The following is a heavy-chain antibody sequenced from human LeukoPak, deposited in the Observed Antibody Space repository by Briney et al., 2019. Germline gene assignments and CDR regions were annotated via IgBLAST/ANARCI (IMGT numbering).Heavy chain of an antibody. CDR2: INPNSGGT. J-gene: IGHJ4*02. D-gene: IGHD2-8*02. V-gene: IGHV1-2*04. CDR1: RYTFTGYY. Sequence: GASVKVSCKASRYTFTGYYMHWVRQAPGQGLEWMGRINPNSGGTNYAQKFQGWVTMTRDTSISTAYMELSRLRSDDTAVYYCAREGVVLGSSPLDYWGQGTLVTVSS. CDR3: AREGVVLGSSPLDY.